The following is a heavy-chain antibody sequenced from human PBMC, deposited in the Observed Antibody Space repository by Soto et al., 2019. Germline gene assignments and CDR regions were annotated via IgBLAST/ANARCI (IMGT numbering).Heavy chain of an antibody. J-gene: IGHJ5*02. Sequence: DVQLLESGGGLVQPGGSLKLSCVASGFSFNKYVMIWVRQAPGKGQEWVSGITGSGGSIQYTASVKGRFTISRDNSKNTVYLQMDYLRAEDTAMYYCAKDDVSGDGLWLVSAWGQGTPVTVS. V-gene: IGHV3-23*01. CDR1: GFSFNKYV. CDR3: AKDDVSGDGLWLVSA. D-gene: IGHD2-21*02. CDR2: ITGSGGSI.